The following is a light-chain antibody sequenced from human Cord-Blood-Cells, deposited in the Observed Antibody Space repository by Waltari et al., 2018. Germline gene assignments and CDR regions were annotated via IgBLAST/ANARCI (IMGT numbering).Light chain of an antibody. Sequence: EIVLTQSPATLSLSPGERATLSCRASQSVSSYLAWYQQKPGQAPRILIYDASNRATGIPARFSGSGSGTDFTLSISSLEPEDFAVYYCQQRSNGPRTCGGRTKVEIK. J-gene: IGKJ4*01. V-gene: IGKV3-11*01. CDR2: DAS. CDR1: QSVSSY. CDR3: QQRSNGPRT.